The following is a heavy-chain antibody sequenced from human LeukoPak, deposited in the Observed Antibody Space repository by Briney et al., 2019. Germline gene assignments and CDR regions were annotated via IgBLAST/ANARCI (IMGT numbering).Heavy chain of an antibody. CDR2: ISSSSSYI. J-gene: IGHJ6*03. CDR1: GFTFSTYS. V-gene: IGHV3-21*01. Sequence: PGGSLRLSCAASGFTFSTYSKNWVRQAPGKGLEWVSSISSSSSYIYYADSVKGRFTISRDNAKNSVYLQMNSLRAEDTAVYYCARDGRNGYYYYYYMDVWGKGTTVTVSS. CDR3: ARDGRNGYYYYYYMDV. D-gene: IGHD1-1*01.